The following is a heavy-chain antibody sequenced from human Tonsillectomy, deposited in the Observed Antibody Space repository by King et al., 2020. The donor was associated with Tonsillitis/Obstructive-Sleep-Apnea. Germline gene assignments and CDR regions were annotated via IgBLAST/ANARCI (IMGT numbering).Heavy chain of an antibody. J-gene: IGHJ4*02. CDR1: GGSIVSSDYY. V-gene: IGHV4-39*01. Sequence: VQLQESGPGLVKPSETLSLTCIVSGGSIVSSDYYWGWIRQPPGTGPEWIGNVFYSGSTYYNPSLKSRVTISVDTSNNQFSLRLSTVTAADTAVYYCASLGYCSSITCYADYWGQGTLVTVSS. CDR3: ASLGYCSSITCYADY. CDR2: VFYSGST. D-gene: IGHD2-2*01.